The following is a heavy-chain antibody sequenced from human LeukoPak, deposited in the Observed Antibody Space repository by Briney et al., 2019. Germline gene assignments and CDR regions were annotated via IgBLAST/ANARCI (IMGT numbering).Heavy chain of an antibody. Sequence: GGSLRLSCAASGFTFSSYAMSWVRQAPGKGLEWVSAISGSGGSTYYADSVKGRFTISRDNSKNTLYLQMNSLRAEDTAVYYCAKHLVVVAATPLDGNFQHWGQGTLVTVSS. J-gene: IGHJ1*01. V-gene: IGHV3-23*01. CDR1: GFTFSSYA. CDR2: ISGSGGST. D-gene: IGHD2-15*01. CDR3: AKHLVVVAATPLDGNFQH.